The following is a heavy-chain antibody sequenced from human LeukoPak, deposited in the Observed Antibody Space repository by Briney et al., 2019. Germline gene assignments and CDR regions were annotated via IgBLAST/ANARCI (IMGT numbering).Heavy chain of an antibody. D-gene: IGHD5-12*01. V-gene: IGHV4-59*01. CDR2: IYYSGST. J-gene: IGHJ4*02. CDR1: GGSISSYY. Sequence: SETLSLTCTVSGGSISSYYWSWIRQPPGKGLEWIGCIYYSGSTNYNPSLKSRVTISVDTSKNQFSLKLSSVTAADTAVYYCARVWRGYSGYDSPLDYWGQGTLVTVSS. CDR3: ARVWRGYSGYDSPLDY.